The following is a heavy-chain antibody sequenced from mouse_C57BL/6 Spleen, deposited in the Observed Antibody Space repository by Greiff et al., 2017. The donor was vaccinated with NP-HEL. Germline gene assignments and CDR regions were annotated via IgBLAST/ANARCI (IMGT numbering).Heavy chain of an antibody. CDR3: TTSAITTVVAKAMDY. CDR1: GFNIKDDY. Sequence: VQLQQSGAELVRPGASVKLSCTASGFNIKDDYMHWVKQRPEQGLEWIGWIDPENGDTEYASKFQGKATITADTSSNTAYLQLSSLTSEDTAVYYCTTSAITTVVAKAMDYWGQGTSVTVSS. D-gene: IGHD1-1*01. J-gene: IGHJ4*01. CDR2: IDPENGDT. V-gene: IGHV14-4*01.